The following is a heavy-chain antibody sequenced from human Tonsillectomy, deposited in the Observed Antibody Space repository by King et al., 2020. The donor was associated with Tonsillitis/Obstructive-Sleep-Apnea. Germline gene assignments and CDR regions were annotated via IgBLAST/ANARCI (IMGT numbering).Heavy chain of an antibody. CDR2: IDWDDDK. J-gene: IGHJ4*02. CDR3: ARMSNNFWSGFPALFDY. V-gene: IGHV2-70*11. CDR1: GFSLSTSGMC. D-gene: IGHD3-3*01. Sequence: TLKESGPALVKPTQTLTLTCTFSGFSLSTSGMCVSWIRQPPGKALEWLARIDWDDDKYYSTSLKTRLTISKDTSKNQVVLTLTNMDPVDTATYYCARMSNNFWSGFPALFDYWGQGTLVTVSS.